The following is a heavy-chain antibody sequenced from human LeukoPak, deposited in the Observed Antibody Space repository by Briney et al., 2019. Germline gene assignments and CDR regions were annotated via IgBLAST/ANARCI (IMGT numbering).Heavy chain of an antibody. CDR1: GFTFSSYS. CDR2: ISTTGYTV. Sequence: PGGSLRLSCAASGFTFSSYSFNWVRQAPGKGLEWISYISTTGYTVYYADSAKGRLTVSRDNAKDSLYLQMNSLGVEDTAVYYCARERTPHLAAPLAYWGHGTLVAVSS. J-gene: IGHJ4*01. CDR3: ARERTPHLAAPLAY. D-gene: IGHD6-25*01. V-gene: IGHV3-48*04.